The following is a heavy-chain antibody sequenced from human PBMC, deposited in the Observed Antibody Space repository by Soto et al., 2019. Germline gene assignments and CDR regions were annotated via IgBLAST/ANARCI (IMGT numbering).Heavy chain of an antibody. D-gene: IGHD4-17*01. Sequence: LSLTCTVSGGSISSGDYYWSWIRQPPGKGLEWIGYIYYSGSTYYNPSLKSRVTISVDTSKNQFSLKLSSVTAADTAVYYCATSQEATTVVTRDYYYYGMDVWGQGTTVTVSS. J-gene: IGHJ6*02. CDR2: IYYSGST. CDR1: GGSISSGDYY. V-gene: IGHV4-30-4*01. CDR3: ATSQEATTVVTRDYYYYGMDV.